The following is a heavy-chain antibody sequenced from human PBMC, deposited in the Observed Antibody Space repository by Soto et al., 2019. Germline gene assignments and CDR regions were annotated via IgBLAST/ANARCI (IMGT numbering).Heavy chain of an antibody. Sequence: SETLSLTCAVYGGSFSGYYWSWIRQPPGKGLEWIGEINHSGSTNYNPSLKSRVTISVDTSKNQFSLKLSSVTAADTAVYYCARGSTKPAAILGLYYYGMDVWGQGATVTVSS. V-gene: IGHV4-34*01. J-gene: IGHJ6*02. CDR3: ARGSTKPAAILGLYYYGMDV. D-gene: IGHD2-2*02. CDR1: GGSFSGYY. CDR2: INHSGST.